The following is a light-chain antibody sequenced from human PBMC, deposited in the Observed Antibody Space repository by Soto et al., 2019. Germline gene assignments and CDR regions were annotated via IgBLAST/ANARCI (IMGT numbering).Light chain of an antibody. V-gene: IGLV6-57*04. CDR3: QSYGGIHEVV. J-gene: IGLJ2*01. CDR2: ERN. Sequence: NFMLTQPHSVSESPGKTVTISCTRSSGSIASNYVQWCQQRPGSAPTSVIYERNQSPSGVPDRFSVSIDSSSNSASHTISGLKTEDEAASYCQSYGGIHEVVFGGGTKLTVL. CDR1: SGSIASNY.